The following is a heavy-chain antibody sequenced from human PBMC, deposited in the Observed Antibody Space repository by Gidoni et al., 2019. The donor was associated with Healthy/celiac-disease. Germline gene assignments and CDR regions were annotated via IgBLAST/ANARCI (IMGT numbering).Heavy chain of an antibody. V-gene: IGHV4-39*01. CDR2: IYYSGST. J-gene: IGHJ4*02. D-gene: IGHD5-12*01. Sequence: LQLQESGPRLVQPSEPLSLPCTVSVGSISSSSYYWGWIRQPPGKGLEWIGSIYYSGSTYYNPSLKSRVTISVDTSKNQFSLKLSSVTAEDTAVYYGARQLSGYAWADYWGQGILVTVSS. CDR1: VGSISSSSYY. CDR3: ARQLSGYAWADY.